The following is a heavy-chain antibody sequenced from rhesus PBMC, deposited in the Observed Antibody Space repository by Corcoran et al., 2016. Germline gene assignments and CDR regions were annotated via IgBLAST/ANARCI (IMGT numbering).Heavy chain of an antibody. Sequence: DVQLGESGGGLVKPGGSLRLSCVASGFTCSSDEMHWVRQAPGKGLEWVSVISESGDNIYYADSVKGRFTISRDNAKNSLFLQMNSLRAEDTAVYYCTRDWQAAGVPRFDYWGQGVLVTVSS. CDR3: TRDWQAAGVPRFDY. CDR1: GFTCSSDE. J-gene: IGHJ4*01. D-gene: IGHD6-25*01. CDR2: ISESGDNI. V-gene: IGHV3-100*02.